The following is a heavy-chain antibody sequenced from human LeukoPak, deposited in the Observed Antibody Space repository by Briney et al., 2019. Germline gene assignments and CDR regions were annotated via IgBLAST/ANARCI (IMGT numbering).Heavy chain of an antibody. CDR1: GGTFSTYA. CDR2: IIPIFGTA. D-gene: IGHD1-26*01. J-gene: IGHJ3*02. Sequence: HRASVKVSCKASGGTFSTYAINWVRQAPGQGLEWMGGIIPIFGTANYAQKFQGRVTITTDKSTSTAYMELSSLRSEDTAVYYCARARLTHTPLIVGATQDLGPGAPDAFDIWGQGTMVTVSS. V-gene: IGHV1-69*05. CDR3: ARARLTHTPLIVGATQDLGPGAPDAFDI.